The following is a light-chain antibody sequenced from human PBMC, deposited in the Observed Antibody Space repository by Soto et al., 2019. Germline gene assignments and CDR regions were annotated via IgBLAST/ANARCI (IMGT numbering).Light chain of an antibody. Sequence: QSVLTQPPSVSGAPGQRVTISCTGSSSNIGARYDVHWYQQLPGTAPKLLIYGNSNRPSGVPDRFSGSKSGTSASLAITGTQAEDQADYYCKSYDRGLSGYVFGTGTKVTV. V-gene: IGLV1-40*01. CDR1: SSNIGARYD. CDR3: KSYDRGLSGYV. CDR2: GNS. J-gene: IGLJ1*01.